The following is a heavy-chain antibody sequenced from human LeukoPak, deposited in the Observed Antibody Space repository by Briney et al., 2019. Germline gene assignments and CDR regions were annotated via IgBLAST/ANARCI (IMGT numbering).Heavy chain of an antibody. CDR1: GGSFSGYY. V-gene: IGHV4-34*01. Sequence: SETLSLTCAVYGGSFSGYYWSWIRQPPGKGVEWSGEINHSGSTNYNPSLKSRVTISVDTSKTQFSLKLSSVTAAATAVYYCARSGGSYYFNFDYWGQGTLVTVSS. CDR2: INHSGST. CDR3: ARSGGSYYFNFDY. J-gene: IGHJ4*02. D-gene: IGHD1-26*01.